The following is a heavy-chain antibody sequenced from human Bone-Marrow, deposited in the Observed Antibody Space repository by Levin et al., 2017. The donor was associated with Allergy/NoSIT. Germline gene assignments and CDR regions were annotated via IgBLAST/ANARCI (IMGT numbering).Heavy chain of an antibody. J-gene: IGHJ6*02. D-gene: IGHD5-12*01. Sequence: GESLKISCAASGFSFSNAWMNWVRQAPGKGLEWIGRIKSQTDGGTTDYAAPVKGRFTIPRADSKNTLYLQMNSLKTEDTAVYYCTTDWTDIVARFGTGHIYYYGMDVWGQGTTVTVSS. CDR3: TTDWTDIVARFGTGHIYYYGMDV. CDR1: GFSFSNAW. V-gene: IGHV3-15*01. CDR2: IKSQTDGGTT.